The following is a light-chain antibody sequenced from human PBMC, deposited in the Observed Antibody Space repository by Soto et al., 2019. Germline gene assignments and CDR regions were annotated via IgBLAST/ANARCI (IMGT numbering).Light chain of an antibody. CDR1: QSVSTN. CDR3: QQYGSSPLT. V-gene: IGKV3-15*01. CDR2: GAS. J-gene: IGKJ4*01. Sequence: EVVITQSAATLSVSTGEGVTLSCRAGQSVSTNLAWYQQKPGQAPRLLIYGASTRATGIPARFGGGGSGTEFTLTISRLQPEDFAVYFCQQYGSSPLTFGGGTKV.